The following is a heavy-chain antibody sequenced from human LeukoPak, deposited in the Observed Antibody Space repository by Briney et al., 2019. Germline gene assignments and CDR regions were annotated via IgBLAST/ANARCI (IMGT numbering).Heavy chain of an antibody. CDR3: ARGLYGSPGDY. D-gene: IGHD1-26*01. CDR2: ISSSSSTI. CDR1: GFTFSSYS. Sequence: PGGSLRLSCAASGFTFSSYSMNWVRQAPGKGLEWVSYISSSSSTIYYADSVKGRFTISRDNAKNTLYLQMNSLRAEDTAVYYCARGLYGSPGDYWGQGTLVTVSS. J-gene: IGHJ4*02. V-gene: IGHV3-48*01.